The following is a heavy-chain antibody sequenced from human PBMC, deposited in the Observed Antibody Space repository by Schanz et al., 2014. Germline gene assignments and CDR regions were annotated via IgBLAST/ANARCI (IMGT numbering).Heavy chain of an antibody. Sequence: DVQLLESGGGLVQPGGSLRLSCSASGFTFSIYAMHWVRQAPGKGLEYVSAISHDGYSTYYADSVKGRFTISRDNSKNTLYLQMSSLTTEDTAVYYCARGGFGEVSYFDYWGQGTLVTVSS. CDR3: ARGGFGEVSYFDY. CDR1: GFTFSIYA. D-gene: IGHD3-10*01. J-gene: IGHJ4*02. V-gene: IGHV3-64D*06. CDR2: ISHDGYST.